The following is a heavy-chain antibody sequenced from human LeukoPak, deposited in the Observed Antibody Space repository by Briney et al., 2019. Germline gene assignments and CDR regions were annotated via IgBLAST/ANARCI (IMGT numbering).Heavy chain of an antibody. Sequence: PGGSLRLSCAASGFTFNSHGMHWVRQAPGKGLEWVSYITSSGGITYYADSVKGRFTVSRDNAKNSLFLQMNSLRAEDTAIYYCAGERNCGGDCYQGSWFDPWGQGTLVTVSS. V-gene: IGHV3-48*03. CDR3: AGERNCGGDCYQGSWFDP. CDR2: ITSSGGIT. D-gene: IGHD2-21*02. J-gene: IGHJ5*02. CDR1: GFTFNSHG.